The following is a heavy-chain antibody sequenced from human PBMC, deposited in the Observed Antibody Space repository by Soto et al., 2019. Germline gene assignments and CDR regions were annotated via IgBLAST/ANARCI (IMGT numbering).Heavy chain of an antibody. CDR3: ARAADFFSVVPAAMRFWFDP. D-gene: IGHD2-2*01. J-gene: IGHJ5*02. V-gene: IGHV4-59*01. CDR2: IYYSGST. Sequence: SETLSLTCTFSGCSISSYYWSLIRQPPGKGLDWIGYIYYSGSTNYNPSLKSRVTISVDTSKNQFSLKLSSVTAADTAVYYCARAADFFSVVPAAMRFWFDPWGQGTLVTVSS. CDR1: GCSISSYY.